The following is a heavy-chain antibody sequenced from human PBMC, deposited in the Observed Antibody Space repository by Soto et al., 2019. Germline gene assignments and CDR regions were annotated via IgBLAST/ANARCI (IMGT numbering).Heavy chain of an antibody. Sequence: QVQLQESGPGLVKPSGTLSLTCAVSSGSITSSNWWSWVRQPPGKGLEWIGEIYHSGSTNYNPSLKSRVPISEDKSKTHFSLRLNSVTAADTAVYYCARSGLYDYFGGIYLSHFYSFDCGGQGTLVTVS. CDR2: IYHSGST. CDR1: SGSITSSNW. V-gene: IGHV4-4*02. CDR3: ARSGLYDYFGGIYLSHFYSFDC. D-gene: IGHD3-16*02. J-gene: IGHJ4*02.